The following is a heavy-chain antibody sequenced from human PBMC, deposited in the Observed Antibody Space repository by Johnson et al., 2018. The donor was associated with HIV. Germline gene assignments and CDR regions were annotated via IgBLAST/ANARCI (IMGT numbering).Heavy chain of an antibody. CDR3: AGDHACDI. Sequence: VQLVESGGGVVQPGRSLRLSCAASGFTFSSYAMHWVRQAPGKGLEWVAVISYDGSNKYYADSVKGRFTISRDNSKNTLYLQMNSLRAEDTAVYYCAGDHACDIWGQGTMVTVSS. CDR1: GFTFSSYA. J-gene: IGHJ3*02. CDR2: ISYDGSNK. V-gene: IGHV3-30-3*01.